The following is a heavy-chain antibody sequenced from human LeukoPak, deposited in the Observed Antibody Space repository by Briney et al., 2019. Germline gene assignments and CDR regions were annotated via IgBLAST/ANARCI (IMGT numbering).Heavy chain of an antibody. CDR3: ARGEGKEYYDFWSPDVADDY. J-gene: IGHJ4*02. Sequence: ASVKVSCKASGYTFTGYYIHWVRQATGRGLEWMGCMNPNSGNTGYAQKFQGRVTMTRNTSISTAYMELSSLRSEDTAVYYCARGEGKEYYDFWSPDVADDYWGQGTLVTVSS. CDR1: GYTFTGYY. V-gene: IGHV1-8*02. CDR2: MNPNSGNT. D-gene: IGHD3-3*01.